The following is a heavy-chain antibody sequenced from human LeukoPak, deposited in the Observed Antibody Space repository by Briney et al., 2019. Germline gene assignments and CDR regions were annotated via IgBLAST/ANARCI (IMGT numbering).Heavy chain of an antibody. V-gene: IGHV3-7*01. CDR2: IKEDGSEN. CDR1: GFTFSHYW. D-gene: IGHD4-17*01. J-gene: IGHJ4*02. Sequence: PGGSLRLSCAASGFTFSHYWMNWVRQAPGKGLEWVANIKEDGSENHYVDSVKGRFTISRDNSKNTLYLQMNSLRAEDTAVYYCARGGSYGDYYFDYWGQGILVTVSS. CDR3: ARGGSYGDYYFDY.